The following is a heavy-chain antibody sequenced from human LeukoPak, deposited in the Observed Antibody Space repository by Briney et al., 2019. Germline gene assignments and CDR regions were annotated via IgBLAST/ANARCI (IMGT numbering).Heavy chain of an antibody. CDR3: AKGTSSWHEFDY. J-gene: IGHJ4*02. CDR1: GFTFSSYW. V-gene: IGHV3-43D*03. CDR2: ITWDGDNT. D-gene: IGHD6-13*01. Sequence: GGSLRLSCAASGFTFSSYWMHWVRQAPGKGLEWVSLITWDGDNTYYADSVKGRFTISRDNSKNSLYLHMNSLRGEDTAFYYCAKGTSSWHEFDYWGQGTLVTVSS.